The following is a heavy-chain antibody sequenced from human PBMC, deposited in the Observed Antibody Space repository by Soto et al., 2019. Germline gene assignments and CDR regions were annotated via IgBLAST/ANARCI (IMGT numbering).Heavy chain of an antibody. Sequence: PGGSLRLSCAASGFTLSSYSMNWVRQAPGEGLEWVSSISSSSSYIYYADSVKGRFTISRDNAKNSLYLQMNSLRAEDTAVYYCARAKQATRTEFDYWGQGTLVTVSS. V-gene: IGHV3-21*01. J-gene: IGHJ4*02. CDR3: ARAKQATRTEFDY. CDR2: ISSSSSYI. CDR1: GFTLSSYS.